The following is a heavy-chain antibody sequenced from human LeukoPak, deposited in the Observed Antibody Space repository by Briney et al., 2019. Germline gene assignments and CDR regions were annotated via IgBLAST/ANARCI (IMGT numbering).Heavy chain of an antibody. J-gene: IGHJ5*02. D-gene: IGHD6-13*01. CDR2: IIPIFGTA. Sequence: SVKVSCKASGGTFSSYAISWVRQAPGQGLEWMGGIIPIFGTANYAQKFQGRVTITADESTSTAYMELSSLRSEDTAVYYCARDSSGWYPWFDPWGQGTLVTVSS. CDR3: ARDSSGWYPWFDP. V-gene: IGHV1-69*01. CDR1: GGTFSSYA.